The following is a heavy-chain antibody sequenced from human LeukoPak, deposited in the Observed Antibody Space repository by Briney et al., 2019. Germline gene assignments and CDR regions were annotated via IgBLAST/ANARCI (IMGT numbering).Heavy chain of an antibody. CDR1: GYTFTNYD. CDR3: ARTGMGGNVWIDS. D-gene: IGHD1-26*01. CDR2: MNPNSGDT. V-gene: IGHV1-8*01. Sequence: ASVKVSCKASGYTFTNYDINWVRQATGQGLEWMGWMNPNSGDTGYAQKFQGRVTVTRDTSITTAYMELTSLTSDDTAIFYCARTGMGGNVWIDSWGQGTLVTVSP. J-gene: IGHJ5*01.